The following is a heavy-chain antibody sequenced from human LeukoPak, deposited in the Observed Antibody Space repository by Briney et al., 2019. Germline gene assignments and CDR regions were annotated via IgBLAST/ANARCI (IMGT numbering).Heavy chain of an antibody. J-gene: IGHJ3*02. D-gene: IGHD5-12*01. CDR3: ASSTGGGYDDAFDI. CDR1: GFTVSSNY. CDR2: IYSGGST. V-gene: IGHV3-53*01. Sequence: GGSLRLSCAASGFTVSSNYMSWVRQAPGKGLEWVSVIYSGGSTYYADSVKGRFTISRDNSKNTLYLQMNSLRAEDTAVYYCASSTGGGYDDAFDIWGQGTVVTVSS.